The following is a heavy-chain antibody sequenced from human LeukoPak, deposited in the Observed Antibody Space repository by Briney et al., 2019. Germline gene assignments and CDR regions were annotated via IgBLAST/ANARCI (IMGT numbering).Heavy chain of an antibody. V-gene: IGHV4-59*08. CDR3: ARHVTYYDFWSGYPYGESYFDY. D-gene: IGHD3-3*01. CDR2: IYYSGST. J-gene: IGHJ4*02. CDR1: GVSISSYY. Sequence: PSETLSLTCTVSGVSISSYYWSWIRQPPGKGLEWIGYIYYSGSTNYSPSLKSRVTISLDTSKNQFSLKLSSVTAADTAVYYCARHVTYYDFWSGYPYGESYFDYWGQGTLVTVSS.